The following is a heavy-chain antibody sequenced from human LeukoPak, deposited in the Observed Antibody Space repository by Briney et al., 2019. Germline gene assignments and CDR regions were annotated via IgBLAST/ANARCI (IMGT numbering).Heavy chain of an antibody. J-gene: IGHJ6*02. Sequence: SGTLSLTCAVSGGSISSSNWWSWVRQPPGKGLEWIGEIYHGGSTNYNPSLKSRVTISVDKSKNQFSLKLSSVTAADTAVYYCARRPLGAPDYYYYGMDVWGQGTTVTVSS. CDR2: IYHGGST. CDR3: ARRPLGAPDYYYYGMDV. CDR1: GGSISSSNW. D-gene: IGHD6-6*01. V-gene: IGHV4-4*02.